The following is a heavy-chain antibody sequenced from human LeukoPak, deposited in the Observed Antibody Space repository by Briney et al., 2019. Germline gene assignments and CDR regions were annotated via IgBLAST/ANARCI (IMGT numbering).Heavy chain of an antibody. CDR2: IKRHGIEK. V-gene: IGHV3-7*01. J-gene: IGHJ4*02. Sequence: GGSLRLSCAASGFTFSNYWMSWVRQAPGKGLEWVADIKRHGIEKHYVDAVKGRFTISRDNAKSSLYLQMNSLRAEDTAVYYCVLNMVGGQTFDFWGQGTLVTVSS. D-gene: IGHD3-10*01. CDR3: VLNMVGGQTFDF. CDR1: GFTFSNYW.